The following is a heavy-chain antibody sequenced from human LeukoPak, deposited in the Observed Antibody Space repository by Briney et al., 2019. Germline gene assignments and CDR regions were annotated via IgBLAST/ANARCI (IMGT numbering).Heavy chain of an antibody. J-gene: IGHJ4*02. CDR3: AKGAYYHGSGRYFDY. D-gene: IGHD3-10*01. Sequence: GGSLRLSCAASGFTFSSYAMNWVPQAPGKGLEWVSAISGSGGATYYADSVKGRFTMSRDNSNITLYLQMNSLRAEDTAVYYCAKGAYYHGSGRYFDYWGQGTLVTVSS. CDR2: ISGSGGAT. CDR1: GFTFSSYA. V-gene: IGHV3-23*01.